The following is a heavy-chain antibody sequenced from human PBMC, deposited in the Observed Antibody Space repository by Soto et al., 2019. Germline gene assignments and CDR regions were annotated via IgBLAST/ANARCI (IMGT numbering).Heavy chain of an antibody. V-gene: IGHV3-30*18. D-gene: IGHD6-19*01. CDR2: ISYDGSNK. CDR3: AKDLSGSGWYEGYY. J-gene: IGHJ4*02. CDR1: GFTFSSYG. Sequence: PGGSLRLSCAASGFTFSSYGMHWVRQAPGKGLEWVSVISYDGSNKYYADSVKGRFTISRDNSKNTLYLQMNSLRAEDTAVYYCAKDLSGSGWYEGYYWGQGTLVTVSS.